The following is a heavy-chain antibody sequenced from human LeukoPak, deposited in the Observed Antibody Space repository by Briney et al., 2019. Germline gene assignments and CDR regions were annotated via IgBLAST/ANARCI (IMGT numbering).Heavy chain of an antibody. V-gene: IGHV4-34*01. D-gene: IGHD4-17*01. CDR2: INHSGST. CDR1: GGSFSGYY. Sequence: SETLSLTCAVYGGSFSGYYWSWIRQPPGKGLEWIGEINHSGSTNYNPSLKSRVTISVDTSKNQFSLKQSSVTAADTAVYYCARVLRWSKTTDYWGQGTLVTVSS. CDR3: ARVLRWSKTTDY. J-gene: IGHJ4*02.